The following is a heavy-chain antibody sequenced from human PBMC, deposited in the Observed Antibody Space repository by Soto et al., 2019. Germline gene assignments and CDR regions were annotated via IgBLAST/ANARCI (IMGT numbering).Heavy chain of an antibody. Sequence: GASVKVSCKASGGTFSSYAISWVRQAPGQGLEWMGGIIPIFGTANYAQKFQGRVTITADESTSTAYMELSSLRSEDTAVYYCATCSGGYYAWFDPWGQGTRVTVSS. V-gene: IGHV1-69*13. J-gene: IGHJ5*02. CDR2: IIPIFGTA. CDR3: ATCSGGYYAWFDP. CDR1: GGTFSSYA. D-gene: IGHD3-22*01.